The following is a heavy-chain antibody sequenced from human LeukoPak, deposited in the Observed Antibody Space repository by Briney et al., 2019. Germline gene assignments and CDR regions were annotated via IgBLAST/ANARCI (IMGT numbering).Heavy chain of an antibody. V-gene: IGHV5-51*01. CDR3: ARSIGGTYFDY. CDR2: IYPGDSDA. CDR1: GSSFTTYW. Sequence: GASLQISCKGSGSSFTTYWIGWVRQLPGKGLEWMGIIYPGDSDARYSPSFQGQVTISADKSISTAYLQWSSLKASDTAIYYCARSIGGTYFDYWGQGALVTVSS. D-gene: IGHD2-21*01. J-gene: IGHJ4*02.